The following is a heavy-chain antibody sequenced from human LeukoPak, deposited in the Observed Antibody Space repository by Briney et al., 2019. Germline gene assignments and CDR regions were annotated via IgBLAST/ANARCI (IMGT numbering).Heavy chain of an antibody. V-gene: IGHV4-39*07. CDR3: ARGKRFLEWAHYYYYYMDV. D-gene: IGHD3-3*01. Sequence: SETLSLTCTVSGGSISSSSYYWGWIRQPPGKGLEWIGSIYYSGSTYYNPSLKSRVTISVDTSKNQFSLKLSSVTAADTAVYYCARGKRFLEWAHYYYYYMDVWGKGTTVTVSS. CDR1: GGSISSSSYY. J-gene: IGHJ6*03. CDR2: IYYSGST.